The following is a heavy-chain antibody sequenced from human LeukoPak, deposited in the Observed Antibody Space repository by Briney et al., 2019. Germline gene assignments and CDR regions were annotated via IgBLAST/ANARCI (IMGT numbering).Heavy chain of an antibody. V-gene: IGHV5-51*01. CDR3: ARGAYCRGGSCYFDY. CDR2: ISPGDSDT. J-gene: IGHJ4*02. CDR1: GYSITSCW. D-gene: IGHD2-15*01. Sequence: GESLKISCKGSGYSITSCWIGWVRQMPGKGLEWMGIISPGDSDTRYSPSFQGQVTISADKSISTTYRQWSSLKASDTAMYYCARGAYCRGGSCYFDYWGQGTLVTVSS.